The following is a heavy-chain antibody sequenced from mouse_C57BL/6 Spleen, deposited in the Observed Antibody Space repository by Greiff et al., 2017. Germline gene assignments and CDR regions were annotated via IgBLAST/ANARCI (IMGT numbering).Heavy chain of an antibody. V-gene: IGHV5-9-1*02. Sequence: EVKLVESGEGLVKPGGSLKLSCAASGFTFSSYAMSWVRQTPEKRLEWVAYISSGGDYIYYADTVKGRFTISRDNARNTLYLQMSSLKSEDTAMYYCTRYGSSFYAMDYWGQGTSVTVSS. CDR2: ISSGGDYI. D-gene: IGHD1-1*01. CDR1: GFTFSSYA. CDR3: TRYGSSFYAMDY. J-gene: IGHJ4*01.